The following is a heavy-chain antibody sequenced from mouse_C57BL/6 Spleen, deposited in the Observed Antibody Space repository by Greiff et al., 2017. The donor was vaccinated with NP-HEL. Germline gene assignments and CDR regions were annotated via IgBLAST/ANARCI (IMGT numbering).Heavy chain of an antibody. CDR2: ILPGSGST. CDR1: GFTFTGYW. V-gene: IGHV1-9*01. CDR3: AAIYYEYDRGYFDY. Sequence: QVQLLQSGAELMKPGASVKLSCTATGFTFTGYWIEWVKQRPGHGLEWIGEILPGSGSTNSNEKFKGKATFTADTSSNTAYMQLSSLTTEDSAIYYCAAIYYEYDRGYFDYWGQGTTLTVSS. D-gene: IGHD2-4*01. J-gene: IGHJ2*01.